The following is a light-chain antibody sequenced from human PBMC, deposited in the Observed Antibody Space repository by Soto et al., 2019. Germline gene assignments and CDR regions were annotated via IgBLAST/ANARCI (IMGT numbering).Light chain of an antibody. Sequence: EMVLTQSPGTLSLSPGERATLSCRASQSVSSSYLAWYQQKPGQAPRLLIYGASSRATGITDRFSGSGSGREFTLTISRLEPEDFAVYYCQQYGRSPPITFGQGTRLEIK. CDR3: QQYGRSPPIT. CDR2: GAS. CDR1: QSVSSSY. J-gene: IGKJ5*01. V-gene: IGKV3-20*01.